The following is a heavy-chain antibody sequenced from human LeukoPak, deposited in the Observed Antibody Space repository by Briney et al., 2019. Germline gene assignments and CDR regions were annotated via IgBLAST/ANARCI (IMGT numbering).Heavy chain of an antibody. V-gene: IGHV1-69*05. CDR2: IIPIFGTA. J-gene: IGHJ4*02. CDR1: GGTFSSYD. Sequence: SVKVSCKASGGTFSSYDISWVRQAPGQGLEWMGGIIPIFGTANYAQKFQGRVTITTDESTSTAYMELSSLRSEDTAVYYCARWERHSSSLWYYFDYWGQGTLVTVS. D-gene: IGHD6-6*01. CDR3: ARWERHSSSLWYYFDY.